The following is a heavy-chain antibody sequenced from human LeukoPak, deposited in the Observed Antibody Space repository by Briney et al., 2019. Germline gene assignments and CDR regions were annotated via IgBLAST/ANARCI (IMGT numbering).Heavy chain of an antibody. D-gene: IGHD2-2*02. CDR3: ARGWGDCTTVSCYTGGDAFDM. CDR2: IKQDGSEK. CDR1: GFTFDDYG. Sequence: GGSLRLSCAASGFTFDDYGMSWVRQAPGKGLEWVANIKQDGSEKYYVDSVKGRFTISRDNAKNSLFLQMNSLRADDTAVYYCARGWGDCTTVSCYTGGDAFDMWGQGTMVTVSS. V-gene: IGHV3-7*01. J-gene: IGHJ3*02.